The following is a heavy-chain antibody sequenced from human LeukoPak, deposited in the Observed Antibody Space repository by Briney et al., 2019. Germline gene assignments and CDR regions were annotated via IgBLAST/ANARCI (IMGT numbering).Heavy chain of an antibody. CDR3: ARGRGITFGGVIVSNWFDP. D-gene: IGHD3-16*02. Sequence: ASVKVSCKSSGYTFTSYDSNWVRQATGQGLEWMGWMNPNSGNTGYAQKFQGRVTMTRNTSISTAYMELSSLRSEDTAVYYCARGRGITFGGVIVSNWFDPCGQGTLVTVSS. V-gene: IGHV1-8*01. CDR2: MNPNSGNT. J-gene: IGHJ5*02. CDR1: GYTFTSYD.